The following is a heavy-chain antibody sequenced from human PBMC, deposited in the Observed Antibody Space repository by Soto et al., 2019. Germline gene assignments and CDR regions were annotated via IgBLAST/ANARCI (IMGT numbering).Heavy chain of an antibody. V-gene: IGHV1-18*01. D-gene: IGHD4-17*01. J-gene: IGHJ4*02. CDR2: ISAYNGNT. CDR1: GYTLTELS. CDR3: ARDTSYDYGLNGYPFDY. Sequence: GASVKVSCKVSGYTLTELSMHWVRQAPGKGLEWMGWISAYNGNTNYAQKLQGRVTMTTDTSTSTAYMELRSLRSDDTAVYYCARDTSYDYGLNGYPFDYWGQGTLVTVSS.